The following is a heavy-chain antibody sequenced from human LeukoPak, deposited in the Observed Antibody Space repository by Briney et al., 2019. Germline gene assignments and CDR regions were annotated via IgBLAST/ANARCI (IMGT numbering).Heavy chain of an antibody. V-gene: IGHV3-15*01. CDR1: GFTFSNAW. Sequence: GGSLRLSCAASGFTFSNAWMSWVRQAPGKGLEWVGRIKSKTDGGTTDYAAPVKGRFTISRDDSKNTLYLQMNSLETEDTAVYYCTTAPKRGYSGYDYIRYYGMDVWGQGTTVTVSS. CDR2: IKSKTDGGTT. CDR3: TTAPKRGYSGYDYIRYYGMDV. D-gene: IGHD5-12*01. J-gene: IGHJ6*02.